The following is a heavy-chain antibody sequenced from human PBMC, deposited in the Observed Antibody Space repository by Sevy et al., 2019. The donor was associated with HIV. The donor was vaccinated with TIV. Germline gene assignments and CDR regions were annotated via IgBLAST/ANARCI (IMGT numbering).Heavy chain of an antibody. CDR2: ISSDGSYR. D-gene: IGHD3-16*01. CDR1: GFTFSAYD. J-gene: IGHJ6*02. V-gene: IGHV3-30*18. Sequence: GGSLRLSCAASGFTFSAYDMHWVRQAPGKGLEWVAIISSDGSYRYYADSVRGRFSMSKANSKNTLYQQISALSIVDTAVYYCAKNRPPGGSYFSRHAMDVWGRGTTVTVS. CDR3: AKNRPPGGSYFSRHAMDV.